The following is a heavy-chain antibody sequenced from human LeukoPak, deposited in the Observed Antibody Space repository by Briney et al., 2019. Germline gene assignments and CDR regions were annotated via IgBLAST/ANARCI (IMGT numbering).Heavy chain of an antibody. V-gene: IGHV3-30-3*01. CDR1: GFTFSSYA. D-gene: IGHD4-17*01. CDR2: ISYDGSNK. J-gene: IGHJ5*02. Sequence: GGSLRLSCAASGFTFSSYAMHWVRQAPGKGLEWVAVISYDGSNKYYADSVKGRFTISKDNSKNTLYLQMNSLRAEDTAVYYCARDIYGVMLTAFYPWGQGTLVTVSS. CDR3: ARDIYGVMLTAFYP.